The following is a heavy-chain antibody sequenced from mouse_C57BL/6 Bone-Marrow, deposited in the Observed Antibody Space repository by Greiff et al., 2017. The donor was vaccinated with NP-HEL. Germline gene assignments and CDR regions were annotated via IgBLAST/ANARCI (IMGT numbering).Heavy chain of an antibody. CDR2: ISSGGSYT. V-gene: IGHV5-6*02. D-gene: IGHD3-3*01. Sequence: EVKLVESGGDLVKPGGSLKLSCAASGFTFSSYGMSWVRQTPDKRLEWVATISSGGSYTYYPDSVKGRFTISRDNAKNTLYLQMSSRKSEDTAMYYCARRGRGFAYWGQGTLVTVSA. J-gene: IGHJ3*01. CDR1: GFTFSSYG. CDR3: ARRGRGFAY.